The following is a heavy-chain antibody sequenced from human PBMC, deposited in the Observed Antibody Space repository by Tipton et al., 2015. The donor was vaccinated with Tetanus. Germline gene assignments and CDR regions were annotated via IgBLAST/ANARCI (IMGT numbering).Heavy chain of an antibody. CDR1: GDSISSDSFF. CDR2: MSHNGRT. Sequence: TLSLTCSVSGDSISSDSFFWGWIRQPPGKGLEWIASMSHNGRTHYNPSLKSRVTISVDTSKNQFSLKLRSVTAADTAVYYCARDSNFYSYSYKGMDVWGQGTTVTVSS. D-gene: IGHD4-11*01. CDR3: ARDSNFYSYSYKGMDV. V-gene: IGHV4-39*07. J-gene: IGHJ6*02.